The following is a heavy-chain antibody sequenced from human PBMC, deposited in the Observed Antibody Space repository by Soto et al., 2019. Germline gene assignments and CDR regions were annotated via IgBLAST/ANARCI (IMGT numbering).Heavy chain of an antibody. V-gene: IGHV4-30-2*01. CDR1: GGSISSGGYS. D-gene: IGHD2-15*01. J-gene: IGHJ4*02. CDR2: IYHSGST. Sequence: SETLSLTCAVSGGSISSGGYSWSWIRQPPGKGLEWIGYIYHSGSTYYNPSLKSRVTISVDRSKNQFSLKLSSVTAADTAVYYCARGRAGSGGSCFDYWGQGTLVTVSS. CDR3: ARGRAGSGGSCFDY.